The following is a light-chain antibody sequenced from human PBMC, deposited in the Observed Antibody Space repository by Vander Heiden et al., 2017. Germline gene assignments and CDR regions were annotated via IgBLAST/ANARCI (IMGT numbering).Light chain of an antibody. CDR2: AAS. CDR1: HDIGND. Sequence: AIQMTQSPSSLSGSVGDKISITCRASHDIGNDLGWYQQKPGKAPKLLIYAASRLQSGVPSRFSGSGSATEFTLTISSLQPEDFASYFCLQDYNYPRTFGQGTKVEIK. CDR3: LQDYNYPRT. V-gene: IGKV1-6*01. J-gene: IGKJ1*01.